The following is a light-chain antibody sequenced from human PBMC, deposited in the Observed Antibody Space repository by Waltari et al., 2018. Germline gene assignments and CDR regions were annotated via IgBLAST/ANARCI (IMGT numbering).Light chain of an antibody. Sequence: HLVLTQSLSASASLLPSVKLTCTLTREHLCHVIAWLQQQPEKGPRYLMKVNSDGSHSTGDKIPDRFSGPSSVAEHLLPISSLQSEDEADYYCQTGGHGTWVFGGGTKLTVL. V-gene: IGLV4-69*01. CDR2: VNSDGSH. J-gene: IGLJ3*02. CDR1: REHLCHV. CDR3: QTGGHGTWV.